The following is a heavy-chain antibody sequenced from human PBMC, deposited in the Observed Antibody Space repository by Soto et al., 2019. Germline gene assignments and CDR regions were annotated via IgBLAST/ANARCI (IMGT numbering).Heavy chain of an antibody. Sequence: QVQLVESGGGVVQPGRSLRLSCAASGFTFSSYAMHWVRQAPGKGLEWVAVISYDGSNKYYADSVKGRFTISRDNSKNTLYLQMNSLGAEDTAVYYCAREFPDYEEDEGMGPNDAFDIWGQGTMVTVSS. V-gene: IGHV3-30-3*01. J-gene: IGHJ3*02. D-gene: IGHD4-17*01. CDR2: ISYDGSNK. CDR1: GFTFSSYA. CDR3: AREFPDYEEDEGMGPNDAFDI.